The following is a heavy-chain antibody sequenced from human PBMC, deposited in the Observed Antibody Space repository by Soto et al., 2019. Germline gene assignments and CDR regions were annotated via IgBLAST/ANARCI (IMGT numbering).Heavy chain of an antibody. V-gene: IGHV1-69*06. J-gene: IGHJ6*02. CDR1: GGTFSSYA. CDR2: IIPIFGTA. Sequence: SVKVSCEASGGTFSSYAISWVRQAPGQGLEWMGGIIPIFGTANYAQKFQGRVTITADKSTSTAYMELSSLRSEDTAVYYCARDERGPRPYYYYGMDVWGQGTTVTVSS. CDR3: ARDERGPRPYYYYGMDV.